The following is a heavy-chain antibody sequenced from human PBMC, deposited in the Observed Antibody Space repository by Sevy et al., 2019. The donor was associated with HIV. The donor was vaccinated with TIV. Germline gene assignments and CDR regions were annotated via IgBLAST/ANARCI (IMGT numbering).Heavy chain of an antibody. CDR2: VYNSGTT. D-gene: IGHD3-9*01. J-gene: IGHJ5*01. V-gene: IGHV4-39*01. CDR3: ARQLSYYDSLTGSQRGYWLDT. CDR1: GGSISSSSQF. Sequence: SETLSLTCTVSGGSISSSSQFWAWIRQSPGKGLEWIGNVYNSGTTEYNPSLKSRITISVDTSKNKFSLKLTSVTAADTAVYYCARQLSYYDSLTGSQRGYWLDTWGHGNLVTVSP.